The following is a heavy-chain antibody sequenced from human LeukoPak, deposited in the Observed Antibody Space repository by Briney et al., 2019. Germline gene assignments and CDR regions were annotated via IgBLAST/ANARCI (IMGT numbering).Heavy chain of an antibody. J-gene: IGHJ4*02. V-gene: IGHV3-48*03. CDR1: GFTFSSYE. CDR2: ISSGGSTI. CDR3: ARVRYFDY. Sequence: GGSLRLSCEASGFTFSSYEMTWVRQAPGRGLEWVSYISSGGSTIYYAGSVKGRFTISRDSAKNSLYLQMNSLRVEDTAVYYCARVRYFDYWGQGTLVTVSS.